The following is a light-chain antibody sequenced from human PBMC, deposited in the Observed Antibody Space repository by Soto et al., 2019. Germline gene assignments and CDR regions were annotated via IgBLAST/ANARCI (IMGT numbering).Light chain of an antibody. V-gene: IGKV3-11*01. Sequence: EIVLTQSPATLSLSPGERATLSCRASQSISIYLAWYQQKPGQAPRLLIYDASNRATGTPARFSGSGSGTDFTLTISSLEPEDSAVYYCQQRSNWPPLTFGGGTKVEIK. CDR1: QSISIY. CDR2: DAS. J-gene: IGKJ4*01. CDR3: QQRSNWPPLT.